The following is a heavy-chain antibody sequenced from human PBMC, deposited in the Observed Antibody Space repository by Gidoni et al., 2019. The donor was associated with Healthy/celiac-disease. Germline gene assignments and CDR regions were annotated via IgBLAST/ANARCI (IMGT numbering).Heavy chain of an antibody. D-gene: IGHD3-16*01. V-gene: IGHV3-23*01. Sequence: KGRFTISRDNSKNTLYLQMNSLRAEDTAVYYCAKGGTFVGGADYWGQGTLVTVSS. J-gene: IGHJ4*02. CDR3: AKGGTFVGGADY.